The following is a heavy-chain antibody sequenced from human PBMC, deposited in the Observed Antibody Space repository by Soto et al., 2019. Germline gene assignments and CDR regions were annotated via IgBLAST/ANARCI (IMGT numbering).Heavy chain of an antibody. CDR1: GYTFTSYA. J-gene: IGHJ6*03. CDR3: ARDYYGSGYYYYYMDG. V-gene: IGHV1-3*01. D-gene: IGHD3-10*01. CDR2: INAGNGNT. Sequence: GASVKVSCKASGYTFTSYAMHWVRQAPGQRLEWMGWINAGNGNTKYSQKFQGRVTITRDTSASTAYMELSSLRSEDTAVYYCARDYYGSGYYYYYMDGWGKGTTVTVSS.